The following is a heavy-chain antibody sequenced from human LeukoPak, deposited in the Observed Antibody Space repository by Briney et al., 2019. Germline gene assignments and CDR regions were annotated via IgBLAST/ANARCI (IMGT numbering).Heavy chain of an antibody. D-gene: IGHD5-24*01. CDR2: ITSSSLYT. CDR1: GFTLSSYS. J-gene: IGHJ4*02. V-gene: IGHV3-21*01. Sequence: GGSLRLSCTASGFTLSSYSMNWVRQAPGKGLEWVSSITSSSLYTYYGDSVTGRFTISRDNARNSLYLQMNSLRAEDTAVYYCAREGDGYNSPIDSWGQGTLVTVSS. CDR3: AREGDGYNSPIDS.